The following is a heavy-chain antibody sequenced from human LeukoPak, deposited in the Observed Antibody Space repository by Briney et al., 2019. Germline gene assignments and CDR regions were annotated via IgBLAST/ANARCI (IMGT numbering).Heavy chain of an antibody. V-gene: IGHV1-18*01. CDR2: ISGQHGKT. Sequence: ASVKVSCKGSGYTFTTYGVIWVRQAPGKGFEWLGWISGQHGKTTYPQKFQDRVRMTTDTSTSTAYMELRSLTSDDTGVYFCARGGSGWFGALEFDYWGQGTLVTVSS. D-gene: IGHD3-10*01. CDR3: ARGGSGWFGALEFDY. J-gene: IGHJ4*02. CDR1: GYTFTTYG.